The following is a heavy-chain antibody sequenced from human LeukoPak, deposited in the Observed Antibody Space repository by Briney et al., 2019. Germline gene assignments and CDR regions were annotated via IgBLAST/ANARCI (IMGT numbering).Heavy chain of an antibody. Sequence: SETLSLTCAVYGGSFSGYYWSWIRQPPGKGLEWIEEINHSGSTNYNPSLKSRVTISVDTSKNQLSLKLSSVTAADTAVYYCASGYCSSTSCYSPRSRPFDYWGQGTLVTVSS. V-gene: IGHV4-34*01. CDR1: GGSFSGYY. CDR3: ASGYCSSTSCYSPRSRPFDY. CDR2: INHSGST. D-gene: IGHD2-2*02. J-gene: IGHJ4*02.